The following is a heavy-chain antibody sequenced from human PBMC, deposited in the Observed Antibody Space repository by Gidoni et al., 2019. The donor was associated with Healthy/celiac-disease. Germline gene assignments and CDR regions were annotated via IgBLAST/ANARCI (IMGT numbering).Heavy chain of an antibody. CDR3: TTDRITMIVVVIPNDAFDI. V-gene: IGHV3-15*01. J-gene: IGHJ3*02. D-gene: IGHD3-22*01. Sequence: EVQLLESGGGLVKPGRSLRLSCAASGFTFSTACMRWVRQAPGKGLEWVGRMKSKTDGGTTDYAAPVKGRFTISRDDSKNTLYLQMNSLKTEDTAVYYCTTDRITMIVVVIPNDAFDIWGQGTMVTVSS. CDR1: GFTFSTAC. CDR2: MKSKTDGGTT.